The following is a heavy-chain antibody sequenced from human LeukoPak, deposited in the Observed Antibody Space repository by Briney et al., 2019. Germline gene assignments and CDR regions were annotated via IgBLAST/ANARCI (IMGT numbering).Heavy chain of an antibody. CDR2: FDPEDGEP. CDR3: AKSHGDYGLLDY. D-gene: IGHD4-17*01. Sequence: ASGNVSCKLSGYSLTDLSLHWVRQAPGKGLEWMGGFDPEDGEPIYAQKFQGRLSMTEDTSKDTGYMELRTLRSEDTALYYCAKSHGDYGLLDYWGQGTLVTVSS. J-gene: IGHJ4*02. V-gene: IGHV1-24*01. CDR1: GYSLTDLS.